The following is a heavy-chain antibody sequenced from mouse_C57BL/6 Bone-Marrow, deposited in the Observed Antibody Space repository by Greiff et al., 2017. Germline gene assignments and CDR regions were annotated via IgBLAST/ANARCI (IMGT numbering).Heavy chain of an antibody. CDR3: HSNYVNYAMDY. J-gene: IGHJ4*01. V-gene: IGHV1-7*01. CDR1: GYTFTSYW. CDR2: INPSSGYT. Sequence: VQLQQSGAELAKPGASVKLSCKASGYTFTSYWMHWVKQRPGQGLEWIGYINPSSGYTKYNQKFKDKATLTADKSSSTAYMQLSSLTYEDSAVYYCHSNYVNYAMDYWGQGTSVTVSS. D-gene: IGHD2-5*01.